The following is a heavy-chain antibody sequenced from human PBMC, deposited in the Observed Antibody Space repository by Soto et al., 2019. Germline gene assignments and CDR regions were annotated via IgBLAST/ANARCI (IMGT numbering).Heavy chain of an antibody. CDR3: ARHAYDFWSGHPNPRYYYGMDV. Sequence: GESLKISCKGSGYSFTSYWIGWVRQMPGKGLEWKGIIYPGDSDTRYSPSFQGQVTISVDKSISTAYLQWSSLKATDTAMYYCARHAYDFWSGHPNPRYYYGMDVWGQGTTVTVSS. V-gene: IGHV5-51*01. CDR1: GYSFTSYW. J-gene: IGHJ6*02. D-gene: IGHD3-3*01. CDR2: IYPGDSDT.